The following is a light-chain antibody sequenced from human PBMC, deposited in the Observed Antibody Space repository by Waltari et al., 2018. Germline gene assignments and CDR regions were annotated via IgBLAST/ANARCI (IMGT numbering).Light chain of an antibody. Sequence: SGNADNVCAQGAIWPQQHPGHPPKPLAHSSLKRPSGTSERFSASRSGDTASLNISGLQTDDEADYHCAAWDSRLSAWLFGGGTKLTVL. V-gene: IGLV10-54*04. CDR3: AAWDSRLSAWL. J-gene: IGLJ3*02. CDR1: ADNVCAQG. CDR2: SSL.